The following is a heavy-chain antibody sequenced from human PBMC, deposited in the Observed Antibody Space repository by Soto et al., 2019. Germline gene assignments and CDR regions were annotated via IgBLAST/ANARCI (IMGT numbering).Heavy chain of an antibody. D-gene: IGHD6-13*01. CDR1: GGSISSSSYY. CDR2: IYYSGST. Sequence: SETLSLTCTVSGGSISSSSYYWGWIGQPPGKGLEWIGSIYYSGSTYYNPSLKSRVTISVDTSKNQFSLKLSSVTAADTAVYYCARRGNDGYSSSWYNWFDPWGQGTLVTVSS. J-gene: IGHJ5*02. CDR3: ARRGNDGYSSSWYNWFDP. V-gene: IGHV4-39*01.